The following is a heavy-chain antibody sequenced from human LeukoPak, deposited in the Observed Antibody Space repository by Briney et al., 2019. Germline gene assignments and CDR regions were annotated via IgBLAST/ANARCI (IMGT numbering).Heavy chain of an antibody. CDR3: ARGNITMIVVASEAFDI. J-gene: IGHJ3*02. D-gene: IGHD3-22*01. CDR1: GFTFSSYG. Sequence: GGSLRLSCAASGFTFSSYGMHWVRQAPGKGLEWVAFIRYDGSNKYYADSVKGRFTISRDNSKNTLYLQMNSLRAEDTAVYYCARGNITMIVVASEAFDIWGQGTMVTVSS. CDR2: IRYDGSNK. V-gene: IGHV3-30*02.